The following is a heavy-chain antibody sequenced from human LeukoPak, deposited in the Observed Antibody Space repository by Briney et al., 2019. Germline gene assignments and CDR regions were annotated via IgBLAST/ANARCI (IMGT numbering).Heavy chain of an antibody. V-gene: IGHV4-59*01. D-gene: IGHD6-6*01. CDR2: IYNSEST. J-gene: IGHJ5*02. Sequence: SETLSLTCTVSGVSISIYYWSWIRQPPGKGLEWIGYIYNSESTYYNPSLRSRVTISLDTSKNQFSLRLNPVTAADTAVYYCARVKGSNWFDPWGQGTLVTVSS. CDR1: GVSISIYY. CDR3: ARVKGSNWFDP.